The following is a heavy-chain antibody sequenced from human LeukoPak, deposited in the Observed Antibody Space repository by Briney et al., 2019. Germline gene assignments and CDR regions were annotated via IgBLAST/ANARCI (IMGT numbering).Heavy chain of an antibody. CDR3: ARGADYYDISRFDY. Sequence: PGGSLRLSCAASGFTFNSYSMNWVRQAPGKGLEWVSSISSSSSYIYYADSVKGRFTISRDNAKNSVYLQMNSLRAEDTAVYYCARGADYYDISRFDYWGQGTLVTVSS. D-gene: IGHD3-22*01. CDR1: GFTFNSYS. CDR2: ISSSSSYI. J-gene: IGHJ4*02. V-gene: IGHV3-21*04.